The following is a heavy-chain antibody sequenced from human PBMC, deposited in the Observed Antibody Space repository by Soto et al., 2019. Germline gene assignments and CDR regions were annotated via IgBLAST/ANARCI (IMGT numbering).Heavy chain of an antibody. CDR3: ARERGYDGGFDP. D-gene: IGHD5-12*01. V-gene: IGHV1-3*01. J-gene: IGHJ5*02. Sequence: ASVKVSCKASGYTFTSYAMHWVRQAPGQRLEWMGWINAGNGNTKYSQKFQGRVTITRDTSASTAYMELSSLRSEDTAVHSCARERGYDGGFDPWGQGTLVTVSS. CDR2: INAGNGNT. CDR1: GYTFTSYA.